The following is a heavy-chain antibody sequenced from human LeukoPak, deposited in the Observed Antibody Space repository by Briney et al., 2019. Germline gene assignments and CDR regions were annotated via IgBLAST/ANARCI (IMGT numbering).Heavy chain of an antibody. CDR3: ARAHLSNDAFDI. D-gene: IGHD3-3*02. V-gene: IGHV3-23*01. Sequence: GGSLRLSCAASGFTFSSYAMSWVRQAPGKGQEWVSAISGSGGSTYYADSVKGRFTISRDNSKNTLYLQMNSLRAEDTAVYYCARAHLSNDAFDIWGQGTMVTVSS. CDR1: GFTFSSYA. J-gene: IGHJ3*02. CDR2: ISGSGGST.